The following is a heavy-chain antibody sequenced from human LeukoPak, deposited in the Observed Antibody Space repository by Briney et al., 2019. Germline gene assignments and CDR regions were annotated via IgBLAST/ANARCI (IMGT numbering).Heavy chain of an antibody. J-gene: IGHJ6*03. D-gene: IGHD4-17*01. CDR2: IYSGSRT. V-gene: IGHV3-66*01. CDR1: GFTFSSYG. Sequence: GGTLRLSCAASGFTFSSYGMGWVRQAPGKRLEWVSVIYSGSRTYYADPVKGRFTISRDNSRNTVFLQMNSLRVEDTAVYYCARGDGGDYGDYLDYNYYYMDVWGKGTTVTISS. CDR3: ARGDGGDYGDYLDYNYYYMDV.